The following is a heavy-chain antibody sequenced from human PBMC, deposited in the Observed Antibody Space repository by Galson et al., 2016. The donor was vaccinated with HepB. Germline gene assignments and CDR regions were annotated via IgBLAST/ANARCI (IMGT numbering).Heavy chain of an antibody. CDR1: GFTFRSFT. Sequence: SLRLSCAVSGFTFRSFTMHWVCRAPGKGLEWLAVISYDGSNKFYADSVKGRFTISRDNSKNTLYLQMNSLRAEDTAVYSCARSRWLPPTYFDFWGQGTLVTVSS. V-gene: IGHV3-30*04. J-gene: IGHJ4*02. D-gene: IGHD3-22*01. CDR3: ARSRWLPPTYFDF. CDR2: ISYDGSNK.